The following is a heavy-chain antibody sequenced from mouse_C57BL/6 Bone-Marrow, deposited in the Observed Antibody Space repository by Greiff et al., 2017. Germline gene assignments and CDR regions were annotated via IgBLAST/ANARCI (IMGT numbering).Heavy chain of an antibody. D-gene: IGHD1-1*01. CDR3: ARSDYGGNY. J-gene: IGHJ2*01. CDR1: GYTFTSYW. Sequence: QVHVKQPGAELVKPGASVKMSCKASGYTFTSYWLTWVKQRPGQGLEWIGDIYPGSGSTNYNEKFKSQATLTVDSPSSTAYMQLSSRTSVDSAVYYCARSDYGGNYWGQGTTLTVSS. V-gene: IGHV1-55*01. CDR2: IYPGSGST.